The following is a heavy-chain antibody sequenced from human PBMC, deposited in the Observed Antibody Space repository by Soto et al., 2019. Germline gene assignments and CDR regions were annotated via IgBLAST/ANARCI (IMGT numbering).Heavy chain of an antibody. Sequence: QVELVQSGAEVKKPGASVKISCKASGYTFTTYFMHWVRQAPGQGLEWMGIINPTGGSTPYSEKFQGRFIMTRDTSTTTVYMELTSLRSADTAVYYGAGDLVRGHNGMDVWGQGTTVTVTS. CDR2: INPTGGST. CDR1: GYTFTTYF. J-gene: IGHJ6*02. V-gene: IGHV1-46*01. CDR3: AGDLVRGHNGMDV.